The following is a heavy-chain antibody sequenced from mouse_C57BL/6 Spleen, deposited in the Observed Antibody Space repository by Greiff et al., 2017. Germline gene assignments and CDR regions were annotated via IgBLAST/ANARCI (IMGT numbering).Heavy chain of an antibody. J-gene: IGHJ1*03. D-gene: IGHD1-1*01. V-gene: IGHV2-2*01. Sequence: QVQLHQSGPGLVQPSQSLSITCTVSGFSLTSYGVHWVRQSPGKGLEWLGVIWSGGSTDYNAAFISRLSISKDNSKSQVFFKMNSLQADDTAIYYCARNNYGSSYPPYRYFDVGGTGTTVTVSS. CDR2: IWSGGST. CDR1: GFSLTSYG. CDR3: ARNNYGSSYPPYRYFDV.